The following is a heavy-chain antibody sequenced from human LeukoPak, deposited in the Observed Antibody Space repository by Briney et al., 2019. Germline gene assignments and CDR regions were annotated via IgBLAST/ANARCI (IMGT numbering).Heavy chain of an antibody. Sequence: GGSLGLSCAASGNYWMHWVRQAPGKGLVWVSHINSDGSWTSYADSVKGRFTISRDNSKNTLYLQMNSLRAEDTAVYYCARAQFGGVIVTFYSNWFDPWGQGTLVTVSS. CDR3: ARAQFGGVIVTFYSNWFDP. D-gene: IGHD3-16*02. V-gene: IGHV3-74*01. CDR2: INSDGSWT. J-gene: IGHJ5*02. CDR1: GNYW.